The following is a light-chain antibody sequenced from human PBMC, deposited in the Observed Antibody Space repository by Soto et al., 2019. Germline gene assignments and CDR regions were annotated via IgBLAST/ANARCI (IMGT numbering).Light chain of an antibody. CDR2: DVS. CDR3: SSYTSSSGLEGVV. J-gene: IGLJ2*01. CDR1: SSDIGGYNY. V-gene: IGLV2-14*01. Sequence: QPVLTQPASVSGSPGQSITISCTGTSSDIGGYNYVSWYQQHPGKAPKLMIYDVSNRPSGVSNRFSGSKSGNTASLTISGLQAEDEADYYCSSYTSSSGLEGVVFGGGTKLTVL.